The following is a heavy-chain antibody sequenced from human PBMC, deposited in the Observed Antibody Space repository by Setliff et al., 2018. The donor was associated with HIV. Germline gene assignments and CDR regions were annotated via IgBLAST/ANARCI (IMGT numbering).Heavy chain of an antibody. Sequence: PGGSLRLSCAASGFTFSRYSMNWVRQAPGKGLEWVSYISSVSGSTIYYADSVKGRFTISRDNAKNSMFLQMNSLRAEDTAVYYCARTNNNYYYDTSDYFAGYYFDSWGQGTLVNVSS. J-gene: IGHJ4*02. CDR2: ISSVSGSTI. D-gene: IGHD3-22*01. CDR1: GFTFSRYS. V-gene: IGHV3-48*01. CDR3: ARTNNNYYYDTSDYFAGYYFDS.